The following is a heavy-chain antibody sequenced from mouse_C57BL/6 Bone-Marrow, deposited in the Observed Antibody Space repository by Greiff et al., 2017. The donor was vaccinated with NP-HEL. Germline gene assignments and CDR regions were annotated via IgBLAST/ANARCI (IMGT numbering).Heavy chain of an antibody. CDR1: GYTFTSYW. Sequence: VKLQQPGAELVKPGASVKLSCKASGYTFTSYWMQWVKQRPGQGLEWIGEIDPSDSYTNYNQKFKGKATLTVDTSSSTAYMQLSSLTSEDSAVYYCARGPRRFAYWGQGTLVTVSA. CDR3: ARGPRRFAY. V-gene: IGHV1-50*01. CDR2: IDPSDSYT. J-gene: IGHJ3*01.